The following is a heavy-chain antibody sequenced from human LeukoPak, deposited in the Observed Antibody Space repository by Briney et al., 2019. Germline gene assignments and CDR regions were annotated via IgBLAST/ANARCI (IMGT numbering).Heavy chain of an antibody. V-gene: IGHV3-74*03. CDR2: INTSGSST. Sequence: PGGSLRLSCAASGFTFSDYWMHWVRQVPGKGLVWVSRINTSGSSTTYAESVKGRFTISRDNPKNTLYLQMDSLRAEDTGVYYCARSSHADDFWGQGTLVTVSS. D-gene: IGHD6-13*01. CDR1: GFTFSDYW. CDR3: ARSSHADDF. J-gene: IGHJ4*02.